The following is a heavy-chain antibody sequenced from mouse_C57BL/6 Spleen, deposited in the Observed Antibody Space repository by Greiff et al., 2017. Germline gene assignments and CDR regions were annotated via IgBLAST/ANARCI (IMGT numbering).Heavy chain of an antibody. D-gene: IGHD2-3*01. V-gene: IGHV5-9-1*02. CDR1: GFTFSSYA. CDR2: ISSGGDYI. CDR3: TRDGGGHDY. Sequence: DVMLVESGEGLVKPGGSLKLSCAASGFTFSSYAMSWVRQTPEKRLEWVAYISSGGDYIYYADTVKGRFTISRDNARNTLYLQMSSLKSEDTAMYYCTRDGGGHDYWGQGTTLTVSS. J-gene: IGHJ2*01.